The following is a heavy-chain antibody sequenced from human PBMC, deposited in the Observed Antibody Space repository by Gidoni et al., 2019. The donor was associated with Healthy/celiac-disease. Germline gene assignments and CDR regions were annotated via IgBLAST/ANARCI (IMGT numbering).Heavy chain of an antibody. D-gene: IGHD3-10*01. CDR2: IYWNDDK. Sequence: QITLTESGPTLVQPTQPLYLTCTLSGFSLSTSGVGVGWIRQPPGKALEWLALIYWNDDKRYSPSLKSRLTITKDTSKNQVVLTMTNMDPVDTATYYCAHQRYYYGSGDSTYWGQGTLVTVSS. V-gene: IGHV2-5*01. CDR1: GFSLSTSGVG. CDR3: AHQRYYYGSGDSTY. J-gene: IGHJ4*02.